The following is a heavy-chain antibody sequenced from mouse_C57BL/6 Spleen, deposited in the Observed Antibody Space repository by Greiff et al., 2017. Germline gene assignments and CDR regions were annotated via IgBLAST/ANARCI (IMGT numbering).Heavy chain of an antibody. V-gene: IGHV1-82*01. D-gene: IGHD2-10*02. CDR3: ARRYCNYVAWFAY. CDR1: GYAFSSSW. CDR2: IYPGDGDT. Sequence: VKLQESGPELVKPGASVKISCKASGYAFSSSWMNWVKQRPGKGLEWIGRIYPGDGDTNYNGKFKGKATLTADKSSSTAYMQLSSLTSEDSAVYFCARRYCNYVAWFAYWGQGTLVTVSA. J-gene: IGHJ3*01.